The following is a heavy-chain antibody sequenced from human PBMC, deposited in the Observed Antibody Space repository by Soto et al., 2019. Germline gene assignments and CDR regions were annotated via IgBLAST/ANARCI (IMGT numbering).Heavy chain of an antibody. CDR1: GFTFSSYP. D-gene: IGHD3-10*01. CDR2: ISYGGSNN. V-gene: IGHV3-30-3*01. Sequence: PGGSLRLSYAASGFTFSSYPMRWCRHAPGEALDGVAVISYGGSNNYYADSVKGRFTIYRDNSKNTLYLQTNTLRAEDTAVYYCARYGSGSYYFDYWGQGTLVTVSS. J-gene: IGHJ4*02. CDR3: ARYGSGSYYFDY.